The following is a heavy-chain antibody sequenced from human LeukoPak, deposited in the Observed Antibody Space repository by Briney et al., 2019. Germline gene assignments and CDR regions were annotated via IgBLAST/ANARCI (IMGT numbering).Heavy chain of an antibody. V-gene: IGHV3-30-3*01. CDR1: GFIFSTYS. J-gene: IGHJ4*02. CDR2: ISSDGISE. Sequence: GGSLRLSCAASGFIFSTYSMHWVRQAPGRGLEWVAVISSDGISEYYADSVKGRFTISRDNPKNTLFLQMNTLRAEDTAVYYCAREKYCTITDCLHGRFYFNCWGQGTLVTVSS. CDR3: AREKYCTITDCLHGRFYFNC. D-gene: IGHD2-8*01.